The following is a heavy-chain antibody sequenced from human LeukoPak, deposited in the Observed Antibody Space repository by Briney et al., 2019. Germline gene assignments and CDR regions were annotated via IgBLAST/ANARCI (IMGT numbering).Heavy chain of an antibody. V-gene: IGHV3-21*06. CDR1: GFIFRTYS. D-gene: IGHD2-8*01. CDR2: ISSSSSHI. J-gene: IGHJ4*02. Sequence: NPGGSLRLPCVASGFIFRTYSMNWVRQAPGKGLEWVSSISSSSSHIYYADSVKGRFTISRDNAKNSLYLRMNSLRAEDTAVYYCARTKRDPNPFDYWGQGTLVTVSS. CDR3: ARTKRDPNPFDY.